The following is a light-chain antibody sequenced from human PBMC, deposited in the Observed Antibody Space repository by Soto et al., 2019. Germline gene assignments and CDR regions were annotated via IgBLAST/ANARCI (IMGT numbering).Light chain of an antibody. CDR2: DAS. J-gene: IGKJ1*01. CDR3: QQYKIRST. Sequence: DIQMTQSPSTLSASVGDRVAITCRASQGISRDLAWYQQKPGKAPKLLIYDASSLESGVPSRFSGSGSGTEFTLSITGLQPEDSATYFCQQYKIRSTFGQGTKVDIK. V-gene: IGKV1-5*01. CDR1: QGISRD.